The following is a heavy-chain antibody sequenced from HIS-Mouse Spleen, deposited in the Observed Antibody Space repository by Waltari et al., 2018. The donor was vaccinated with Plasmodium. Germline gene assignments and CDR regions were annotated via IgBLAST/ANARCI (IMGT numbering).Heavy chain of an antibody. J-gene: IGHJ4*02. CDR2: LYSSGST. Sequence: QLQLQESGPGLVKPSETLSLTCAVSGGSISSSSYYWGWIRQPPGQWLEWVGSLYSSGSTYSHPSLKSRVTISVDTSKNQFSLKLSSVTAADTAVYYCARDHITGTSYFDYWGQGTLVTVSS. CDR1: GGSISSSSYY. V-gene: IGHV4-39*07. CDR3: ARDHITGTSYFDY. D-gene: IGHD1-7*01.